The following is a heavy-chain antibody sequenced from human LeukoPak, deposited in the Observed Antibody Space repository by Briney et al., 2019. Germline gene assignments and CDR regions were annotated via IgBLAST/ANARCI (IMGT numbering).Heavy chain of an antibody. D-gene: IGHD3-10*01. CDR1: AGSISSSSYY. CDR3: ARQDRDRRGRGVGTWFYP. CDR2: IYYSGST. Sequence: PSETLSLTCTVSAGSISSSSYYWGWIRQPPGNGLEWIGSIYYSGSTYYNPSLKSRVTISVDTSKNQFSLKLSSVTAAYTAVYYCARQDRDRRGRGVGTWFYPWVQGTLVTVSS. V-gene: IGHV4-39*01. J-gene: IGHJ5*02.